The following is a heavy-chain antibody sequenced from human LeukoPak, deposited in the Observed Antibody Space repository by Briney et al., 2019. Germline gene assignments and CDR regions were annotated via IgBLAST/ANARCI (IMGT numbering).Heavy chain of an antibody. CDR3: ARRYYDTSGYYSLDY. J-gene: IGHJ4*02. CDR2: ISESGGST. V-gene: IGHV3-23*01. CDR1: GFTFSNYA. D-gene: IGHD3-22*01. Sequence: GGSLRLSCAASGFTFSNYAMSWVRQAPGKGLEWDSIISESGGSTNYADSVKGRFTISRDNSKNTLFLQMNSLRAEDTAVYYCARRYYDTSGYYSLDYWGQGTLVTVSS.